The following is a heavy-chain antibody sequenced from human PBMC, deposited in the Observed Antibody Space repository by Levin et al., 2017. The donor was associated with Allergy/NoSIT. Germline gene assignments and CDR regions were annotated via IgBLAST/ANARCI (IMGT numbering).Heavy chain of an antibody. CDR2: ISSGSSYM. CDR1: GFTFRSYT. V-gene: IGHV3-21*01. Sequence: GESLKISCAASGFTFRSYTMNWVRQAPGKGLEWISSISSGSSYMYYVDSVKGRFTISRDDAKNSLFLQMNSLRAEDTAVYYCASSWPPSTMTTMTTGYWGQGTLVTVSS. J-gene: IGHJ4*02. CDR3: ASSWPPSTMTTMTTGY. D-gene: IGHD4-17*01.